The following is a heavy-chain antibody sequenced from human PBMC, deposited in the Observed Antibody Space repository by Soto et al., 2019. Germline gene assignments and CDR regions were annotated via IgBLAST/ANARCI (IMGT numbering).Heavy chain of an antibody. J-gene: IGHJ6*02. CDR3: ARLGGDYYYYYGMDV. CDR1: GYSFTSYW. CDR2: IYPGDSDT. D-gene: IGHD4-17*01. V-gene: IGHV5-51*01. Sequence: GESLKIPCKGSGYSFTSYWIGWVRQMPGKGLEWMGIIYPGDSDTRYSPSFQGQVTISADKSISTAYLQWSSLKASDTAMYYCARLGGDYYYYYGMDVWGQGTTVTVSS.